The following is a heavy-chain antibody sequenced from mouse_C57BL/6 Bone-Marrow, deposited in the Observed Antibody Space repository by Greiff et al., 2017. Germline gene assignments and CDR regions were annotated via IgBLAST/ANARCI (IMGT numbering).Heavy chain of an antibody. CDR1: GYTFTSYW. V-gene: IGHV1-55*01. CDR3: ARPITTVVATDY. CDR2: IYPGSGST. Sequence: QVHVKQPGAELVKPGASVKMSCKASGYTFTSYWITWVKQRPGQGLEWIGDIYPGSGSTNYNEKVKSKATLTVDTSSSTAYMQLSSLTSEDSAVYYCARPITTVVATDYWGQGTTLTVSS. D-gene: IGHD1-1*01. J-gene: IGHJ2*01.